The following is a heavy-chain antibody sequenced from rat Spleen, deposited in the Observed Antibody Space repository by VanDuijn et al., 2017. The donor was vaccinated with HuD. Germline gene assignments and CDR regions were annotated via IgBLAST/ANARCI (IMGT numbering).Heavy chain of an antibody. CDR3: AREKEVSYFDY. Sequence: EVQLVESGGGLVQPGRSMKLSCAASGFTFSTYGMAWVRQAPKKGLEWVTYISYDGGNTYYRASVKGRFTISRDNAKSTLYLQMNSLRSEDTATYYCAREKEVSYFDYWGQGVMVTVSS. J-gene: IGHJ2*01. CDR2: ISYDGGNT. D-gene: IGHD1-11*01. CDR1: GFTFSTYG. V-gene: IGHV5-25*01.